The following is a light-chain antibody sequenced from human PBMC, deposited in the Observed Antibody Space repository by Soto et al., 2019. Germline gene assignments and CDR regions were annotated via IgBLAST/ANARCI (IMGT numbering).Light chain of an antibody. Sequence: DIQMTQSPPSLSASVGDRVTITCQASQDITIYLNWYQQRPGRAPKLLIYDASTLETGVPSRFSGSGSGTVFTFSITSLLPEDIPTYYSQHYKYLPFTFGPGTQVAI. J-gene: IGKJ3*01. V-gene: IGKV1-33*01. CDR1: QDITIY. CDR2: DAS. CDR3: QHYKYLPFT.